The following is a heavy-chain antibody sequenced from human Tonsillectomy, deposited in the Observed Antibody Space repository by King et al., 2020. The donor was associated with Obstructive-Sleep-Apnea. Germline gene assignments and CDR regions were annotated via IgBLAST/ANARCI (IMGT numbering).Heavy chain of an antibody. CDR3: AKDQSHSSPLYYYYYGMDV. CDR1: GFTFSSYG. V-gene: IGHV3-30*02. CDR2: IRYDGSNK. Sequence: HVQLVESGGGVVQPGRSLRLSCAASGFTFSSYGMHWVRQAPGKGLEWVAFIRYDGSNKYYADSVKGRFTISRDNSKNTLYLQMNSLRAEDTAVYYCAKDQSHSSPLYYYYYGMDVWGQGTTVTVSS. J-gene: IGHJ6*02. D-gene: IGHD6-6*01.